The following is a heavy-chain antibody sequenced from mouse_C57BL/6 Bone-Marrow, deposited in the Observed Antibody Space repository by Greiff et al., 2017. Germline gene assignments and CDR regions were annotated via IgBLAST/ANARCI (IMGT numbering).Heavy chain of an antibody. CDR3: ARWLLGAMDY. CDR2: ISDGGSYT. CDR1: GFTFSSYA. D-gene: IGHD2-3*01. Sequence: EVKLEESGGGLVKPGGSLKLSCAASGFTFSSYAMSWVRQTPEKRLEWVATISDGGSYTYYPDNVKGRFTISRDNAKNNLYLQMSHLKSDDTAMYYCARWLLGAMDYWGQGTSVTVSS. J-gene: IGHJ4*01. V-gene: IGHV5-4*03.